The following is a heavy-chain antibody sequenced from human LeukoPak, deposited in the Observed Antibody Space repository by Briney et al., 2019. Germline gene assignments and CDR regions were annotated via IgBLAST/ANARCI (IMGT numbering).Heavy chain of an antibody. Sequence: PSETLSLTCTVSDGSISTQYYWGWIRQPPGKGLEWIGHIYYSGSTYYSPSLKSRVAISVDTSNNQFSLKVTSVTAADTAIYYCARLHYYYHYMDVWGKGTTVTVSS. J-gene: IGHJ6*03. CDR2: IYYSGST. CDR1: DGSISTQYY. V-gene: IGHV4-39*01. CDR3: ARLHYYYHYMDV.